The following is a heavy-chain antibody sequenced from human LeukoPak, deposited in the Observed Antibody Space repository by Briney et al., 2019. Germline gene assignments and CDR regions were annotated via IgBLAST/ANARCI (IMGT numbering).Heavy chain of an antibody. CDR2: IYPGDSDT. J-gene: IGHJ4*02. D-gene: IGHD3-9*01. CDR3: ARGGRYFDWLLVGIDY. Sequence: GESLKISCKGSGYSFTSYWIGWVRQMPGKGLEWMGIIYPGDSDTRYSPSFQGQVTISAGKSISTAYLQWSSLKASDTAMYYCARGGRYFDWLLVGIDYWGQGTLVTVSS. V-gene: IGHV5-51*01. CDR1: GYSFTSYW.